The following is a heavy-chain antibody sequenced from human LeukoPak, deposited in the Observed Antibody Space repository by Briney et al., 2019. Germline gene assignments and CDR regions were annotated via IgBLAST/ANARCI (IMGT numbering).Heavy chain of an antibody. CDR3: ARSYDSSGYYGYYFDY. D-gene: IGHD3-22*01. V-gene: IGHV3-30*02. CDR1: GFTFSSYG. J-gene: IGHJ4*02. Sequence: GGSLRLSCAASGFTFSSYGMHWVRQAPGKGLEWVAFIRYDGSNKYYADSVKGRFTISRDNSKNTLYLQMNSLRAEDTAVYYCARSYDSSGYYGYYFDYWGQGTLVTVSS. CDR2: IRYDGSNK.